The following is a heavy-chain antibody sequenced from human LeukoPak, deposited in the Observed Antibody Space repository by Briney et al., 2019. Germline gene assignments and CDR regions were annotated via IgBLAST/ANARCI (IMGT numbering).Heavy chain of an antibody. Sequence: GGSLRLSCAASGFTFSSYGMHWVRQAPGKGLEWVAVIWYDGSNKYFADSVKGRFTISRDNSKNTLYLQMNSLRAEHTAVYYCARTVPYSGSYGSSFDYWGQGTLVTVSS. D-gene: IGHD1-26*01. J-gene: IGHJ4*02. CDR3: ARTVPYSGSYGSSFDY. V-gene: IGHV3-33*01. CDR1: GFTFSSYG. CDR2: IWYDGSNK.